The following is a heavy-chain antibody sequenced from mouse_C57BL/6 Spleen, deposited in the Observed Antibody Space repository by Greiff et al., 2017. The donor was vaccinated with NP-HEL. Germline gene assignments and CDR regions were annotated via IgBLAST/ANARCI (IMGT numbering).Heavy chain of an antibody. CDR2: IYPGDGDT. CDR1: GYAFSSYW. Sequence: QVQLQQSGAELVKPGASVKISCKASGYAFSSYWMNWVKQRPGKGLEWIGQIYPGDGDTNYNGKFKGKATLTADKSSSTAYMQLSSLTSEDSAVYFCARRGYGSSPVDYWGQGTTLTVSS. J-gene: IGHJ2*01. V-gene: IGHV1-80*01. D-gene: IGHD1-1*01. CDR3: ARRGYGSSPVDY.